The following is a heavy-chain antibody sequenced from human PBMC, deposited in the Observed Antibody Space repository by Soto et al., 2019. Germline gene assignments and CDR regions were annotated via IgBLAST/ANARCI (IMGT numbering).Heavy chain of an antibody. V-gene: IGHV5-51*01. D-gene: IGHD2-2*01. Sequence: PGESLKISCKGPGYSFTSYWIGWVRQMPGKGLEWMGIIYPGDSDTRYSPSFQGQVTISADKSISTAYLQWSSLKASDTAMYYCARRGVPTPYYYYYGMDVWGQGTTVTVSS. CDR2: IYPGDSDT. J-gene: IGHJ6*02. CDR3: ARRGVPTPYYYYYGMDV. CDR1: GYSFTSYW.